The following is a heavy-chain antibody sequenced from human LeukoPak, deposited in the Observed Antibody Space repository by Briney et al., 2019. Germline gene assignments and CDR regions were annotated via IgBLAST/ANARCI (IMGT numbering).Heavy chain of an antibody. D-gene: IGHD3-22*01. CDR1: GITLSHYG. Sequence: GGSLRLSCAVSGITLSHYGMSWVRQAPGKGLEWAACISDSGGRTNYADSVKGRFTISRDNPKNTLYLQMNSLRAEDTAVYFCAKRGVVIRVILVGFHKEAYYFDSWGQGALVTVSS. CDR2: ISDSGGRT. V-gene: IGHV3-23*01. CDR3: AKRGVVIRVILVGFHKEAYYFDS. J-gene: IGHJ4*02.